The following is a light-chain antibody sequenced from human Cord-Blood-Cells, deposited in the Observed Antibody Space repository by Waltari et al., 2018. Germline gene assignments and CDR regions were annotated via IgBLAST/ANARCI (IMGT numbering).Light chain of an antibody. J-gene: IGKJ4*01. CDR3: QQYYSTPLT. Sequence: DIVMTQSPDSLAVSLGERTTINCKSSQSVLYSSNNKNYLAWYQQKPGQPPKLLIYWASTREAGVPDRFSGSGSGTEFTLTIGSLQAEDVAVYYCQQYYSTPLTFGGGTKVEIK. CDR2: WAS. CDR1: QSVLYSSNNKNY. V-gene: IGKV4-1*01.